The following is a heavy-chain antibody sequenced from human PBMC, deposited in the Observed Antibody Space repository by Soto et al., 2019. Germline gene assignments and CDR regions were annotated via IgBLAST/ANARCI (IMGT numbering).Heavy chain of an antibody. J-gene: IGHJ6*02. CDR1: GYIFTSYW. CDR3: ARRLTGTNQPYYYHYGMDV. D-gene: IGHD1-7*01. Sequence: GESLKISCNGSGYIFTSYWIGWVRQMPGKGLEWMGIIYPGDSDTRYSPSFQGQVTISADKSISTAYLQWSSLKASDTAMYYCARRLTGTNQPYYYHYGMDVWGQGTTVNVSS. V-gene: IGHV5-51*01. CDR2: IYPGDSDT.